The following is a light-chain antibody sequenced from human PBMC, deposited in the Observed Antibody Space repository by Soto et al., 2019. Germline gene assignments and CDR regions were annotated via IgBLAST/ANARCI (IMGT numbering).Light chain of an antibody. Sequence: EIVLTQSPGTLSLSPGEGVTLACRASQSVRSGYLAWYQQKPGQAPRLLIYGAFVRATGIPDRFSGSGSGTDFTLTISRLEPEDFAVYYCQHYDSRPYTFGQGTRLENK. V-gene: IGKV3-20*01. CDR2: GAF. CDR1: QSVRSGY. J-gene: IGKJ5*01. CDR3: QHYDSRPYT.